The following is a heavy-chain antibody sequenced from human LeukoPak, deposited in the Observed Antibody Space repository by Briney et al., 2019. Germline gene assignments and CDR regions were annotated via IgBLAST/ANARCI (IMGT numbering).Heavy chain of an antibody. CDR3: ARDNSVGDIAWWFDP. Sequence: ASVKVSCKASEYTFTGYYIHWVRQAPGQGLEWMGWIDPNTGDSNYVQKFQGRVTMTRDTSISTAYMELSRLRSEDTAVYYCARDNSVGDIAWWFDPWGQGTLVTVSS. D-gene: IGHD3-16*02. CDR1: EYTFTGYY. V-gene: IGHV1-2*02. CDR2: IDPNTGDS. J-gene: IGHJ5*02.